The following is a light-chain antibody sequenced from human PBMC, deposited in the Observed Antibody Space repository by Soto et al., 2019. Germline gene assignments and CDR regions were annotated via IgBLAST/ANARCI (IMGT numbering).Light chain of an antibody. CDR3: CSYAGSYTVV. CDR2: DVN. CDR1: SSDVGGYNY. J-gene: IGLJ2*01. V-gene: IGLV2-11*01. Sequence: QSALTQPRSVSGSPGQSVTLSCTGTSSDVGGYNYVSWYQHHPGKAPTLILFDVNQRPSGVPHRFSGSKSGNTASLTISGLQAEDEATYYCCSYAGSYTVVFGGGTKVTVL.